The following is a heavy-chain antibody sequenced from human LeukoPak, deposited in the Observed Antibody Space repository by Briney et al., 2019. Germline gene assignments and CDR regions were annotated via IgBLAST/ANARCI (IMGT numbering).Heavy chain of an antibody. CDR3: ARAILYSNYLRPRDSPIDY. J-gene: IGHJ4*02. V-gene: IGHV4-34*01. D-gene: IGHD4-11*01. CDR1: GGSFSGYY. CDR2: INHSGST. Sequence: ASETLSLTCAVYGGSFSGYYWSWIRQPPGKGLEWIGEINHSGSTNYNPSLKSRVTISVDTSKNQFSLKLSSVTAADTAVYYCARAILYSNYLRPRDSPIDYWGQGTLVTVPS.